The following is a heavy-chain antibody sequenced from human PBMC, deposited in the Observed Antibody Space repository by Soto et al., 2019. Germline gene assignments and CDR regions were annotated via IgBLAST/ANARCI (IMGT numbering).Heavy chain of an antibody. J-gene: IGHJ5*02. V-gene: IGHV4-39*01. Sequence: SETLSLTCTVSGDSIISSDFYWGWVRQPPGKGLEWIGSIFYLGSSYYNPSLKSRVTMSVDTSKNQFSLRLRSVTAADTALYFCARHSLALRKNNWFDPWGQGXMVTVS. CDR1: GDSIISSDFY. CDR3: ARHSLALRKNNWFDP. D-gene: IGHD3-3*02. CDR2: IFYLGSS.